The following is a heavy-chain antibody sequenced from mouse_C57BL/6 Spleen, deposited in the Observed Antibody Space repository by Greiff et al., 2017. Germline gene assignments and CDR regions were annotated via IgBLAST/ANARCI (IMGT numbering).Heavy chain of an antibody. CDR2: IDPEDGDT. D-gene: IGHD2-1*01. CDR1: GFNIKDYY. V-gene: IGHV14-1*01. Sequence: VQLQQSGAELVRPGASVKLSCTASGFNIKDYYMHWVQQRPEQGLEWIGRIDPEDGDTEYAPKFQGKATMTADTSSNTAYLQLSSLTSEDTAVYYCLSYYGNYPNYFDYWGQGTTLTVSS. J-gene: IGHJ2*01. CDR3: LSYYGNYPNYFDY.